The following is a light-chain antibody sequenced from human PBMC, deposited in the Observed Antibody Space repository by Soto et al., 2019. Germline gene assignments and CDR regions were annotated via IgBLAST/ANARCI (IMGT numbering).Light chain of an antibody. Sequence: DIQMTQSPSSLSASVGDRVTITCRASQSISSYLNWYQQKPGKAPKLLIYAASSLQSGVPSRFSGSGSGTEFTLTISSLQPEDFATYYCQQTYSIPISFGQGTRLEI. CDR1: QSISSY. CDR3: QQTYSIPIS. J-gene: IGKJ5*01. V-gene: IGKV1-39*01. CDR2: AAS.